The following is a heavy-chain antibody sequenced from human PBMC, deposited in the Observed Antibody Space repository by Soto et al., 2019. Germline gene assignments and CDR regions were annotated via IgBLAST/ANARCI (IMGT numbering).Heavy chain of an antibody. D-gene: IGHD6-13*01. CDR2: IYYSGST. J-gene: IGHJ4*02. V-gene: IGHV4-31*03. CDR3: ARLADGYKPDSGAAAV. Sequence: QVQLQESGPGLVKPSQTLSLTCTVSGGSISSGGYYWSWIRQHPGKGLEWIGYIYYSGSTYYNPSLKTRVTISGDTSKNQFALKLSSVTAAVTAVYYCARLADGYKPDSGAAAVWGQGTLVTVSS. CDR1: GGSISSGGYY.